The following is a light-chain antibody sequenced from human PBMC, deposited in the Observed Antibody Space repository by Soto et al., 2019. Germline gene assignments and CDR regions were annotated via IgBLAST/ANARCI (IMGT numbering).Light chain of an antibody. J-gene: IGLJ1*01. V-gene: IGLV1-44*01. CDR1: TSNIGDNT. CDR2: VND. CDR3: ASWDDSLNGHV. Sequence: LTQPPSASGTPGQRVTISCSASTSNIGDNTVGWYQHLPGSAPKFLIYVNDQRPSGVPDRFSGSRSGTSASLTISGLQSEDEADYYCASWDDSLNGHVFGNGTKVTVL.